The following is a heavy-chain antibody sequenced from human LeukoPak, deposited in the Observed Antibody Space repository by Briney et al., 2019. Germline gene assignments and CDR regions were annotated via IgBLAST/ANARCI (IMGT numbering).Heavy chain of an antibody. J-gene: IGHJ4*02. CDR1: GGSISSSSYY. V-gene: IGHV4-39*07. CDR2: IYYSGST. Sequence: SETLSLTCTVSGGSISSSSYYWGWIRQPPGKGLEWIGSIYYSGSTYYNPSLKSRVTISVDTSKNQFSLKLSSVTAADTAVYYCARQGYCSSTSCSVFDYWGQGTLVTVSS. D-gene: IGHD2-2*01. CDR3: ARQGYCSSTSCSVFDY.